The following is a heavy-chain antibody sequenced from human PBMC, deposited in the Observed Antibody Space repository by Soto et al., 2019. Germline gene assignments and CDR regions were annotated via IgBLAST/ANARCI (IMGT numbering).Heavy chain of an antibody. CDR3: ARXIXXGFTCSSTSCYDDFDY. V-gene: IGHV4-39*01. CDR2: IYYSGST. J-gene: IGHJ4*02. D-gene: IGHD2-2*01. CDR1: GGSISSSSYY. Sequence: QLQLQESGPGLVKPSETLSLTCTVSGGSISSSSYYWGWIRQPPGKGLEWIGSIYYSGSTYYNPSLKSRVTISVDTSKTQFSLKLSSVTAADTAVXYXARXIXXGFTCSSTSCYDDFDYWGQGTLVTVSS.